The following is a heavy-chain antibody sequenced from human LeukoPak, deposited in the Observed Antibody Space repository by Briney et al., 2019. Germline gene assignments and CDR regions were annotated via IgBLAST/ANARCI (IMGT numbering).Heavy chain of an antibody. CDR1: GDTFSSYT. CDR2: IIPILGIA. Sequence: SVKVSCKASGDTFSSYTISWVRQAPGQGLEWMGRIIPILGIANYAQKFQGRVTITADKSTSTAYMELSSLRSEDTAVYYCARGLRDDFWSGYHYYFDYWGQGTLVTVSS. V-gene: IGHV1-69*02. J-gene: IGHJ4*02. D-gene: IGHD3-3*01. CDR3: ARGLRDDFWSGYHYYFDY.